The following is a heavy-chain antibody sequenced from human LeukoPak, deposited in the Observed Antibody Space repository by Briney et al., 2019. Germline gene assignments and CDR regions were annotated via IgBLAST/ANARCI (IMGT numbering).Heavy chain of an antibody. CDR2: IRCVGSVN. CDR1: VFTFNSYE. D-gene: IGHD4-17*01. V-gene: IGHV3-48*03. CDR3: ARSALYGDYPPGKY. J-gene: IGHJ4*02. Sequence: GGSLRLSCAASVFTFNSYEMKWLRQAPGKGLEGCSYIRCVGSVNNYAHSVQGRFTISRENAKNTLYLQMNSLRAEDTTVYYCARSALYGDYPPGKYWGKGTLVTVSS.